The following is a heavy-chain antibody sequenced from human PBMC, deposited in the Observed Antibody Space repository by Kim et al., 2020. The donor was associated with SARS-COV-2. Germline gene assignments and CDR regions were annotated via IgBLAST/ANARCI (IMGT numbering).Heavy chain of an antibody. V-gene: IGHV3-13*04. Sequence: GGSLRLSCAASGFTFSSYDMHWVRQATGKGLEWVSAIGTAGDTYYPGSVKGRFTISRENAKNSLYLQMNSLRAGDTAVYYCARVFLFGGMDVWGQGTTVTVSS. J-gene: IGHJ6*02. D-gene: IGHD3-3*01. CDR1: GFTFSSYD. CDR2: IGTAGDT. CDR3: ARVFLFGGMDV.